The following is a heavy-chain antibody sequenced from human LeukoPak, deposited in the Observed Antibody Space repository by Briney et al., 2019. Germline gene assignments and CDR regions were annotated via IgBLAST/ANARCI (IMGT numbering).Heavy chain of an antibody. CDR1: GFTFSSYA. V-gene: IGHV3-23*01. CDR3: AKDWIHSLVLYGDYNRLVDY. CDR2: ISGSGGST. Sequence: QTGGSLRLSCAASGFTFSSYAMSWVRQAPGKGLEWVSAISGSGGSTYYADSVKGRFTISRDNSKNTLYLQMNSLRAEDTVVYYCAKDWIHSLVLYGDYNRLVDYWGQGTLVTVSS. J-gene: IGHJ4*02. D-gene: IGHD4-17*01.